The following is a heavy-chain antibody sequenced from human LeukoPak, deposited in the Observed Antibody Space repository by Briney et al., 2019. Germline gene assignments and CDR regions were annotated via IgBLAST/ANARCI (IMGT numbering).Heavy chain of an antibody. CDR3: ARLFYGGNSIYYFDD. CDR2: IGWDDDK. J-gene: IGHJ4*01. CDR1: GVSRSTSGMG. Sequence: SGPTLVQPTQTLTLTCTLSGVSRSTSGMGVSWIRQPPGKALEWLASIGWDDDKFSSTSLKTSLIISNDTSKNQVVLTMTDMCPVVTVTYYCARLFYGGNSIYYFDDWGHGTPVTVSS. V-gene: IGHV2-70*04. D-gene: IGHD4-23*01.